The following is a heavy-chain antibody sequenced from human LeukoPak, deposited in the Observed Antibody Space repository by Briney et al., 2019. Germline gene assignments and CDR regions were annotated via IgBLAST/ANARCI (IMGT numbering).Heavy chain of an antibody. Sequence: GASVTVSCKASGYTFTSYAMHWVRQAPGQRPEWMGWINAGNGNTKYSQKFQGRVTITRDTSASTAYMELSSLRSEDTAVYYCARGRRDGYNTYYFDYWGQGTLVTVSS. CDR1: GYTFTSYA. V-gene: IGHV1-3*01. J-gene: IGHJ4*02. CDR3: ARGRRDGYNTYYFDY. CDR2: INAGNGNT. D-gene: IGHD5-24*01.